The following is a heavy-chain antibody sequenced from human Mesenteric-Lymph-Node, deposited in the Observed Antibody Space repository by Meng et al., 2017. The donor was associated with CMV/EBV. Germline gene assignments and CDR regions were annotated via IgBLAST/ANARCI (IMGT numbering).Heavy chain of an antibody. J-gene: IGHJ4*02. V-gene: IGHV3-23*03. CDR3: AKGRIVGAPYPFDY. Sequence: GESLKISCAASGFTFSSYAMSWVRQAPGKGLEWVSVIYSGGSSTYYADSVKGRFTISRDNSKNTLYLQMNSLRAEDTAVYYCAKGRIVGAPYPFDYWGQGTLVTVSS. D-gene: IGHD1-26*01. CDR1: GFTFSSYA. CDR2: IYSGGSST.